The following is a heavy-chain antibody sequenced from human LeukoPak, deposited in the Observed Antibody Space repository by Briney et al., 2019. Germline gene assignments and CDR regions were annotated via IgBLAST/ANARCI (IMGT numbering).Heavy chain of an antibody. D-gene: IGHD1-14*01. CDR1: GGSISSSSYY. Sequence: SETLSLTCTVSGGSISSSSYYWGWIRQPPGKGLEWIGSIYYSGSTYYNPSLKSRVTISVDTSKNQFSLKLSSVTAADTAVYYCARRRRETNYYYYYGMDVWGQGTTVTVSS. CDR3: ARRRRETNYYYYYGMDV. J-gene: IGHJ6*02. V-gene: IGHV4-39*01. CDR2: IYYSGST.